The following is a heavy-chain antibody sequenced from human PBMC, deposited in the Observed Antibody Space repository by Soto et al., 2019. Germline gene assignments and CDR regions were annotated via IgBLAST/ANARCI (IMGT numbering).Heavy chain of an antibody. CDR1: GYTFSNYD. CDR3: ARAFDYGDEREIDF. V-gene: IGHV1-18*01. CDR2: ISVYNEDK. D-gene: IGHD4-17*01. Sequence: QVQLVQSGAEVKKPGASVKVSCQTSGYTFSNYDINWVRQAPGQGLEWMGCISVYNEDKNYAQKFQGRVTMTTDTSTNTAYMDLRNLRSDDTAMYYCARAFDYGDEREIDFWGQGTLVTVSS. J-gene: IGHJ4*02.